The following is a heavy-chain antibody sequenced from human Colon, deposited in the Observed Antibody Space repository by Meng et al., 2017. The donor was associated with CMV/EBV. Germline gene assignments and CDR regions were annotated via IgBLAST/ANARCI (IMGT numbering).Heavy chain of an antibody. J-gene: IGHJ6*02. CDR3: AKDRDCTSNSCPNYDMDV. CDR2: ISWNSGSI. Sequence: GGSLRLSCAASGFTFDEYVIHWVRQAPGKGLEWVSGISWNSGSIGYADSVKGRFTISRDNAKNSVYLQMNSLRVEDTALYFCAKDRDCTSNSCPNYDMDVWGQGTTVTVSS. V-gene: IGHV3-9*01. D-gene: IGHD2-2*01. CDR1: GFTFDEYV.